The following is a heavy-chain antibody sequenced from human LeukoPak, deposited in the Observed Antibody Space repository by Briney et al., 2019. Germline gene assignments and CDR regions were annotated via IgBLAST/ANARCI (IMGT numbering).Heavy chain of an antibody. CDR1: GFIFSNYW. Sequence: GGSLSLSCAGSGFIFSNYWMHWVRQAPGKGLVWVARINPDGSSTAYADSVKGRFTLSRDNARKTLFLQMNSLRVDDTAVYYCARAVVPAAVPYFWGQGTLVTVSP. CDR2: INPDGSST. V-gene: IGHV3-74*03. J-gene: IGHJ4*02. CDR3: ARAVVPAAVPYF. D-gene: IGHD2-15*01.